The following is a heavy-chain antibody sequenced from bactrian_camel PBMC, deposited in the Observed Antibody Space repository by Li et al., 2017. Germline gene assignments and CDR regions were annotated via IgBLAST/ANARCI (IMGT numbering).Heavy chain of an antibody. CDR2: VDSDGST. J-gene: IGHJ4*01. Sequence: VQLVESGGGSVQAGGSMRLSCAASGNTYCMGWIRQAPGKEREGVASVDSDGSTRYADSVKGRFTISRDNTKDTLYLQMNSLKIEDTAVHYCALGSSRQATMTARGKGTQVTVS. CDR1: GNTYC. D-gene: IGHD3*01. V-gene: IGHV3S53*01.